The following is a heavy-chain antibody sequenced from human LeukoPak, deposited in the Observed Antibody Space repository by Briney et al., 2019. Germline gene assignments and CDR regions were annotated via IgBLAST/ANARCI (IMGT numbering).Heavy chain of an antibody. V-gene: IGHV1-2*06. Sequence: ASVKVSCKASGYTFTGYHMHWVRQAPGQGLEWMGRINPNSGDTNYAQKFQGRVTMTRDTSISTAYMELSRLRSEDTAVYYCARGTMAPNWFDPWGQGTLVTVSS. D-gene: IGHD1-1*01. CDR1: GYTFTGYH. CDR2: INPNSGDT. J-gene: IGHJ5*02. CDR3: ARGTMAPNWFDP.